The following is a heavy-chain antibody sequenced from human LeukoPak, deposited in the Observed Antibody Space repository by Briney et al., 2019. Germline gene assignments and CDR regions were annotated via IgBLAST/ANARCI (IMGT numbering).Heavy chain of an antibody. CDR1: GFSFSGFS. CDR2: IWFDGSNK. CDR3: ARGRSSSTHWFDS. Sequence: PGGSLRLSCAASGFSFSGFSMHWVRQAPGKGLEWATLIWFDGSNKYYADSVKGRFTVSRDNSKNTLYLQMDGLRAEDTAVYYCARGRSSSTHWFDSWGQGTLVTVSS. V-gene: IGHV3-33*01. D-gene: IGHD6-6*01. J-gene: IGHJ5*01.